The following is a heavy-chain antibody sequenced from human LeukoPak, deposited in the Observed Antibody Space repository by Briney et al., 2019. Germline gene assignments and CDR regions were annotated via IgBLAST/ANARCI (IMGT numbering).Heavy chain of an antibody. CDR3: ALSRVYYYGSGSYFPKTLDY. V-gene: IGHV2-5*02. Sequence: SGATLVKPTETLTLTCTFSGLSLSTRGVGVAWIRRPPGKDLECLELNYWDDDKLYSPSLKSRLTLNKRTSQTQVVLTMPDMDPVDTATYYCALSRVYYYGSGSYFPKTLDYWGQGTLVTVSS. CDR1: GLSLSTRGVG. J-gene: IGHJ4*02. CDR2: NYWDDDK. D-gene: IGHD3-10*01.